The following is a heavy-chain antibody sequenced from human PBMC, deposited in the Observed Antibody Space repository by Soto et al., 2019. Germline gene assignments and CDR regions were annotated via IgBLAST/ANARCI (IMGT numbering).Heavy chain of an antibody. CDR2: ISPNTGAT. D-gene: IGHD2-8*01. CDR1: GYTFSRYY. Sequence: QAQLVQSGAEVKRPGASVKVSCKASGYTFSRYYVHWVRQAPGPGLEWMGWISPNTGATRYAQKFRGRVIMTRDTSVSTAYMEVSRLGSDDTAVYYCARASQMVINPYYYPMDVWGQGTAVTVS. J-gene: IGHJ6*02. V-gene: IGHV1-2*02. CDR3: ARASQMVINPYYYPMDV.